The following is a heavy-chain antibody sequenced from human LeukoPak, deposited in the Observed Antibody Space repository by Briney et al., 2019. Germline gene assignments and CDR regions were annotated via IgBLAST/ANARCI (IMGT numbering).Heavy chain of an antibody. V-gene: IGHV4-39*01. CDR2: IHYSGST. J-gene: IGHJ4*02. D-gene: IGHD3-10*01. Sequence: SETLSLTCSVSGDSISSNNYYWGWVRQPPGKGLEWIGTIHYSGSTDYNPSLKSRVTMSVDTSKNQFSLNLSSVTAADMAVYYCARHPGVTYFGFWGQGALVTVSS. CDR1: GDSISSNNYY. CDR3: ARHPGVTYFGF.